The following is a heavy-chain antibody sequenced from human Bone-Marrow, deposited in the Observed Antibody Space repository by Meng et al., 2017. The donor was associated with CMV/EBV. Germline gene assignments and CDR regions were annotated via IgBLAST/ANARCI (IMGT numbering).Heavy chain of an antibody. CDR2: IIPILGIA. Sequence: SVKVSCKASGGTFSIYAISWVRQAPGQGLEWMGGIIPILGIANYAQKFQGRVTITADKSTSKAYMELSSLRSKDTAVYYCARGGGYSYGHNWFDPWGQGTLVTVSS. V-gene: IGHV1-69*10. CDR1: GGTFSIYA. CDR3: ARGGGYSYGHNWFDP. D-gene: IGHD5-18*01. J-gene: IGHJ5*02.